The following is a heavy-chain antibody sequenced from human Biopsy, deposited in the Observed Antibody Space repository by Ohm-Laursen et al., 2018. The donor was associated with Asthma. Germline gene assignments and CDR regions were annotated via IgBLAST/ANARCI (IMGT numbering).Heavy chain of an antibody. CDR2: SSVYNGNT. CDR1: GYTFNSAG. D-gene: IGHD3-10*01. Sequence: GSSVKVSCKTSGYTFNSAGITWVRQAPGQGLEWMGGSSVYNGNTKIAQELQDRVTMITDTSTSTAYMELRSLRSDDTAVYFCARAVDYSHYYGIDVWGQGTTVTVS. V-gene: IGHV1-18*01. CDR3: ARAVDYSHYYGIDV. J-gene: IGHJ6*02.